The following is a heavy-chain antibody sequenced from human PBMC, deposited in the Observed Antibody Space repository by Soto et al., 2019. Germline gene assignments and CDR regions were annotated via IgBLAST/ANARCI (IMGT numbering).Heavy chain of an antibody. CDR3: TRVGRVTTPYYTDY. CDR1: GFTFSDHY. Sequence: EVQLVESGGGLVQPEGSLRLSRVASGFTFSDHYMDWFRQAPGKGLEWVGRIRNKVMTYTTEYAASVKGRFTVSRDDSRNSLYLQMNSLKTEDTAMYYCTRVGRVTTPYYTDYWGQGTLVTVSS. J-gene: IGHJ4*02. V-gene: IGHV3-72*01. CDR2: IRNKVMTYTT. D-gene: IGHD2-21*02.